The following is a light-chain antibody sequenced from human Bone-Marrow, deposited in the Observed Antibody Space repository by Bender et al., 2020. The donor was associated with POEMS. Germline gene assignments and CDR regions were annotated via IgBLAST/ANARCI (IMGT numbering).Light chain of an antibody. CDR3: CSYADSSTLV. V-gene: IGLV2-23*02. CDR1: SNDIGSDNL. CDR2: EVR. J-gene: IGLJ1*01. Sequence: QSALTQPASVSGSPGQSITISCTGTSNDIGSDNLVSWYQQHPDKAPKLIIYEVRKRPSGVSNRFSGSKSDNTASLTISGLQAEDEADYYCCSYADSSTLVLGTGTKVTVL.